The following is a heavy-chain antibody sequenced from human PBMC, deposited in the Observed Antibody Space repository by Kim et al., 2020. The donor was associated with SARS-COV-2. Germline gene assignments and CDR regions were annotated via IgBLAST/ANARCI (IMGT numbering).Heavy chain of an antibody. D-gene: IGHD1-26*01. CDR1: GYKLTGYS. CDR3: ARAGSYRHSNFDY. Sequence: ASVKVSCKASGYKLTGYSMHWVRQAPGQGLEWMGRINPDSGGTKHAQKFKGRVTMTRDTSISTAYMELSSLRSDDTAVYYCARAGSYRHSNFDYWGQGTLVTVSS. CDR2: INPDSGGT. J-gene: IGHJ4*02. V-gene: IGHV1-2*06.